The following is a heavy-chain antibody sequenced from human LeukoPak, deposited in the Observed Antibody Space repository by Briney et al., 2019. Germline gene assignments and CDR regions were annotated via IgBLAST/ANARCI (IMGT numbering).Heavy chain of an antibody. CDR2: MFHSGST. J-gene: IGHJ6*03. Sequence: PSETLSLTCTVSGYSISSGHYWAWIRQSPEKGLEWIASMFHSGSTYYNPSLKSRVTISGDTSKNQFSLKLSSVTAADTAVYYCARERGERYCSSTSCNIPYYYYYMDVWGKGTTVTISS. CDR3: ARERGERYCSSTSCNIPYYYYYMDV. D-gene: IGHD2-2*01. CDR1: GYSISSGHY. V-gene: IGHV4-38-2*02.